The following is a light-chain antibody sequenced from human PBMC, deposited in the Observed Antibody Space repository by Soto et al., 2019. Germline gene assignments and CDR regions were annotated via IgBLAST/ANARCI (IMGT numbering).Light chain of an antibody. CDR1: QVIGSRY. Sequence: EMAMTQAPGTLSLSPGERATISCRASQVIGSRYLAWYHQKSGQAPRLLIYGASSRATGIPDRFSGSGSGTDFTPTISRLEPEDFGVYYCEHLGRSIPHTVGQGTKLEIK. V-gene: IGKV3-20*01. CDR3: EHLGRSIPHT. CDR2: GAS. J-gene: IGKJ2*01.